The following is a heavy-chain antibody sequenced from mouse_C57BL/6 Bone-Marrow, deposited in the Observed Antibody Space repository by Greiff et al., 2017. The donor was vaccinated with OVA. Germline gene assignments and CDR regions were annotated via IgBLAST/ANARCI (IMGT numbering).Heavy chain of an antibody. J-gene: IGHJ3*01. Sequence: QVQLQQSGAELVRPGSSVKLSCKASGYTFTSYWMDWVKQRPGQGLEWIGNIYPSDSETHYNQKFKDKATLTVDKSSSTAYMQLSSLTSEDSAVYYCARCYDGYRFAYWGQGTLVTVSA. V-gene: IGHV1-61*01. CDR3: ARCYDGYRFAY. D-gene: IGHD2-3*01. CDR1: GYTFTSYW. CDR2: IYPSDSET.